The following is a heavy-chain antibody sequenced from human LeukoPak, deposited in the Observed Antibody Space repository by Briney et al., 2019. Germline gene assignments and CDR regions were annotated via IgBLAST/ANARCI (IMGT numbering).Heavy chain of an antibody. V-gene: IGHV1-18*01. J-gene: IGHJ6*02. CDR3: ARSYYDFWSGTKQRNYYYYGMDV. CDR2: ISAYNGNT. Sequence: ASVKVSCKASGYTFTSYGISWVRQAPGQGLEWMGWISAYNGNTNYAQKLQGRVTMTTDTSTSTAYMELRSLRSEDTAVYYCARSYYDFWSGTKQRNYYYYGMDVWGQGTTVTVSS. D-gene: IGHD3-3*01. CDR1: GYTFTSYG.